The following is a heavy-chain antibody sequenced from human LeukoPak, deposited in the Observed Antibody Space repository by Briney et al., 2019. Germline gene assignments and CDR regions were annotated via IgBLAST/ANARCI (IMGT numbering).Heavy chain of an antibody. V-gene: IGHV3-7*03. J-gene: IGHJ4*02. Sequence: GGSLRLSCAASGFTFSSYWMSWVRQAPGKGLEWVANIKQDGSEKYYVDSVKGRFTISRDNAKNSLYLQMNSLRAEDTAVYYCAKAFIGIVVVVAATVSPGFDYWGQGTLVTVSS. CDR1: GFTFSSYW. CDR3: AKAFIGIVVVVAATVSPGFDY. D-gene: IGHD2-15*01. CDR2: IKQDGSEK.